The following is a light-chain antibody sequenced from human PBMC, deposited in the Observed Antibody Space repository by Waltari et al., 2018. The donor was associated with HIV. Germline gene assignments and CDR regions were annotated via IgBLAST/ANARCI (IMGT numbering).Light chain of an antibody. CDR1: EFINSY. CDR3: QQTYNTPHT. Sequence: DIEMTQAPSSLSASLGDSVAITCRSSEFINSYLHWDQLTPGKAPRLLVFGASTLHRGVPSRFSGSGSETDYTLTINNLQPEDFGTYFCQQTYNTPHTFGLGTRLEVK. CDR2: GAS. J-gene: IGKJ5*01. V-gene: IGKV1-39*01.